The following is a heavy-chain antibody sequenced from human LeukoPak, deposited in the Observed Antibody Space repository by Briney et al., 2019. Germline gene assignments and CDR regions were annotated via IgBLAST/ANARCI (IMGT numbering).Heavy chain of an antibody. Sequence: GGSLRPSCIASGFSFTNYWMVWIRQAPGKGLEWVASIDGDGRQKDYVDSVKGRFTISRDNARNSLFLQLNSLRTEDTALYYCATDMAFSAFDIWGHGTMVIVSS. J-gene: IGHJ3*02. D-gene: IGHD3-3*02. CDR3: ATDMAFSAFDI. CDR1: GFSFTNYW. CDR2: IDGDGRQK. V-gene: IGHV3-7*03.